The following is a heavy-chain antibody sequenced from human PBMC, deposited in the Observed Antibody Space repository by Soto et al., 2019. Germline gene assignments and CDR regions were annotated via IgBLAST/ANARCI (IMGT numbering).Heavy chain of an antibody. CDR3: AISQYGSGSYFDY. D-gene: IGHD3-10*01. J-gene: IGHJ4*02. CDR1: GGSFSGYY. Sequence: ETLSLTCAVYGGSFSGYYWSWIRQPPGKGLEWIGEINHSGSTNYNPSLKSRVTISVDTSKNQFSLKLSSVTAADTAVYYCAISQYGSGSYFDYWGQGTLVTVSS. CDR2: INHSGST. V-gene: IGHV4-34*01.